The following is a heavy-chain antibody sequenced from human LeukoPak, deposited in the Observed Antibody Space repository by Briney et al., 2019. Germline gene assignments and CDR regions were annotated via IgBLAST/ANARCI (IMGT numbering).Heavy chain of an antibody. CDR2: ISSSCSYI. V-gene: IGHV3-21*01. J-gene: IGHJ4*02. Sequence: GGSLRLSCAASGFTFSSYEMNWVRQAPGKGLEWVSSISSSCSYIYYADSVKGRFTISRDNAKNPLYLQMNSLRAEDTAVYYCASSPSEWLLYGGNEYDYWGQGTLVTVSS. CDR1: GFTFSSYE. CDR3: ASSPSEWLLYGGNEYDY. D-gene: IGHD3-3*01.